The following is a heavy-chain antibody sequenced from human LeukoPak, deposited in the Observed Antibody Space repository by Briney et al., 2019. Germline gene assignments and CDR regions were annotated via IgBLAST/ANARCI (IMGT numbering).Heavy chain of an antibody. D-gene: IGHD6-13*01. V-gene: IGHV3-48*04. CDR1: GFTFSSYS. Sequence: GGSPRLSCAASGFTFSSYSMNWVRQAPGKGLEWVSYISSSGTTSNYADSVKGRFTLSRDNAKNSLYLQMDSLRAEDTGLYCCARDRQQQLVGTSFDIWGQGTMVTVSS. CDR2: ISSSGTTS. CDR3: ARDRQQQLVGTSFDI. J-gene: IGHJ3*02.